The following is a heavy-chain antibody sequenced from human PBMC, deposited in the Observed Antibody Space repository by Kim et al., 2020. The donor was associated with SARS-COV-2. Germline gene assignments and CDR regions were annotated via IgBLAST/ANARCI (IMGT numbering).Heavy chain of an antibody. CDR3: ARGCVGDFWSGYYSYYYYHMDV. CDR1: GGSISSYY. J-gene: IGHJ6*03. D-gene: IGHD3-3*01. Sequence: SETLSLTCTVSGGSISSYYWSWVRQPPGKGLEWVGFVYYCGSTNYNPTLKRRGTISVDTSKNQFSLKLSSVTAADPAVYYCARGCVGDFWSGYYSYYYYHMDVRGTGTTGTVS. V-gene: IGHV4-59*01. CDR2: VYYCGST.